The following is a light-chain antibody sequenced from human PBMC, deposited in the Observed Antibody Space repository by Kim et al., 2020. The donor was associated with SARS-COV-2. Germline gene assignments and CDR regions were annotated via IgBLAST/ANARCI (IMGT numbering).Light chain of an antibody. J-gene: IGLJ2*01. V-gene: IGLV6-57*03. CDR1: RGSIASKY. Sequence: KTVIISCTRNRGSIASKYVQLYQLCPGSAPTTVIYEDILRPAGVPDRFSGSIDTSSNSASLTISRLEAEDEADYYCQSYDTNNHWIFGGGTQLTVL. CDR3: QSYDTNNHWI. CDR2: EDI.